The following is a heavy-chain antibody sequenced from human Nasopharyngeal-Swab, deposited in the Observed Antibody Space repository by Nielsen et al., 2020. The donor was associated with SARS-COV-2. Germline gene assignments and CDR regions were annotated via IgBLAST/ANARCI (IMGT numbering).Heavy chain of an antibody. CDR1: GFTYESYG. J-gene: IGHJ6*03. CDR2: ISGSGDNT. CDR3: AKDPSAAMDV. Sequence: GASLKISCEASGFTYESYGMTWVRQAPGKRLEWDSTISGSGDNTPYADSVRGRFNISRDNSQRTVFLQIPSLRAEDTALYYCAKDPSAAMDVWGKGTTVSVSS. D-gene: IGHD6-13*01. V-gene: IGHV3-23*01.